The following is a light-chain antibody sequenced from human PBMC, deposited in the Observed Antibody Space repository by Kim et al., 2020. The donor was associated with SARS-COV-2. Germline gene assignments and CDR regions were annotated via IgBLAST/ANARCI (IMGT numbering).Light chain of an antibody. CDR3: AAWDDSLSAL. V-gene: IGLV1-47*01. CDR2: RNN. Sequence: PGQRVTISCSGSRSNIGSNYVYWYQQLPGTAPKLLIYRNNQRPSGVPDRFSGSKSGTSASLAISGLRSEDEADYYCAAWDDSLSALFGTGTKVTVL. CDR1: RSNIGSNY. J-gene: IGLJ1*01.